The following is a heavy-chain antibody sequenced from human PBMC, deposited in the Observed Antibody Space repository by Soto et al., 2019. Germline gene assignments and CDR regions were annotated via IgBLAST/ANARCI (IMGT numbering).Heavy chain of an antibody. Sequence: ASVKVSCKASGDTFTTYDINWVRQATGHGLEWMGWINPNSGNIGYAQRFQGRVTMTRDTAIRTAYMEVSSLRSDDTAVYYCARGRASGSYYLLDYWGQGTLVTGSS. J-gene: IGHJ4*02. CDR3: ARGRASGSYYLLDY. CDR2: INPNSGNI. V-gene: IGHV1-8*01. D-gene: IGHD3-10*01. CDR1: GDTFTTYD.